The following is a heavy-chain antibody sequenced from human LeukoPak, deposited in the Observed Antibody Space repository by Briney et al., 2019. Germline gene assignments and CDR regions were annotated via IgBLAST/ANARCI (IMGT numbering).Heavy chain of an antibody. D-gene: IGHD3-22*01. CDR3: AKGAYSMIIAPQDF. CDR2: ISGNSGST. J-gene: IGHJ4*02. V-gene: IGHV3-43*02. Sequence: GGPLRLSCAASGFTFDDSAMYWVRQAPGKGLEWVSLISGNSGSTYYADSVKGRFTISRDNSKNALYLQMNSLRPEDTALYYCAKGAYSMIIAPQDFWGQGTLVTVSS. CDR1: GFTFDDSA.